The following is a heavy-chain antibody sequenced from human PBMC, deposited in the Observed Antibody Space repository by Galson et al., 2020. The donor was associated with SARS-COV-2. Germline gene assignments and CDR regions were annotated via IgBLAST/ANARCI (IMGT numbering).Heavy chain of an antibody. CDR1: GGPISPYY. V-gene: IGHV4-59*08. D-gene: IGHD3-10*01. J-gene: IGHJ3*02. Sequence: KASEILSPPCSVSGGPISPYYWSWIAQPPGKGLEWIGYIYYSGSTNYNPSLQSRLTISMDRSKNQFSLRLSSVTAADTAVYYCARFRGGFDIWGQGTTVSVSS. CDR2: IYYSGST. CDR3: ARFRGGFDI.